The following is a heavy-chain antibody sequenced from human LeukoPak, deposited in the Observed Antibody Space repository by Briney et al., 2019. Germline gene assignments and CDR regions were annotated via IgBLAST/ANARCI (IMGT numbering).Heavy chain of an antibody. CDR1: GGSISSDDYY. CDR3: ARGGVGGYDYFDS. V-gene: IGHV4-30-4*01. CDR2: ITYSGST. J-gene: IGHJ4*02. D-gene: IGHD5-12*01. Sequence: PSETLSLTCTVSGGSISSDDYYWSWIRQPPGKGLEWIGHITYSGSTDYSPSLRSRVTMPVDTSKNQFSLKLNSVTAAETAMYFCARGGVGGYDYFDSWGQGTLVAVSS.